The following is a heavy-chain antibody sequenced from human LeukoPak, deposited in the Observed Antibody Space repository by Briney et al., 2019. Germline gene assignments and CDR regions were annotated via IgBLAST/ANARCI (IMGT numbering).Heavy chain of an antibody. CDR3: ASTLRFLPYRRFDY. CDR1: GGSISSGSYY. V-gene: IGHV4-39*02. J-gene: IGHJ4*02. CDR2: IYQSGSGSS. Sequence: SETLSLTCTVSGGSISSGSYYWSWIRQPAGKGLEWIGSIYQSGSGSSYYNPSLKSRVTISGDTSKNHFFLRLSSVTAADTAVYYCASTLRFLPYRRFDYWGQGTLVTVPS. D-gene: IGHD3-3*01.